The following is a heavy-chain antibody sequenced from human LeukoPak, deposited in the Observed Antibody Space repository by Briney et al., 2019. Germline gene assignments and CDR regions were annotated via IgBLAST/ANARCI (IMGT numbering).Heavy chain of an antibody. CDR1: GFTFSSYA. CDR2: ISGSGGST. CDR3: ATQTYYYGSGSYYNVVYYYGMDV. D-gene: IGHD3-10*01. J-gene: IGHJ6*02. V-gene: IGHV3-23*01. Sequence: PGGSLRLSCAASGFTFSSYAMSWVRQAPGKGLEWVSAISGSGGSTYYADSVKGRFTISRDNSKNTLYLQMNSLRAEDTAVYYCATQTYYYGSGSYYNVVYYYGMDVWAKGPRSPSP.